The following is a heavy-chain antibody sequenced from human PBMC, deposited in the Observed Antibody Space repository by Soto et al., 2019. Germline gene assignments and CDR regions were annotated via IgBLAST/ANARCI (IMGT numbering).Heavy chain of an antibody. CDR2: IYYSGST. V-gene: IGHV4-59*01. CDR3: ARDYIGLSQDYISYYYYGMDV. Sequence: SETLSLTCTVSGGSISSYYWNWIRQPPGKGLEWIGYIYYSGSTNYNPSLKSRVTISVDTSKNQFSLKLSSVTAADTAVYYCARDYIGLSQDYISYYYYGMDVWGQGTTVTVSS. CDR1: GGSISSYY. D-gene: IGHD3-16*01. J-gene: IGHJ6*02.